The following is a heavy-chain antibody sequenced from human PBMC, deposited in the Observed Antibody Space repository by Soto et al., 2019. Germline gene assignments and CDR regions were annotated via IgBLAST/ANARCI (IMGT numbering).Heavy chain of an antibody. CDR2: ISYDGNKK. CDR3: AKDNGYTYGIDY. V-gene: IGHV3-30*18. J-gene: IGHJ4*02. CDR1: RFTFSSYG. D-gene: IGHD5-18*01. Sequence: QVQLVESGGGVVQPGRSLRLSCAASRFTFSSYGLPWVRQAPGKGLEWVAVISYDGNKKYYADSVKGRFSISRDNSKNTLYLQMNSLRAEDTAVYYCAKDNGYTYGIDYWGQGTLVTVSS.